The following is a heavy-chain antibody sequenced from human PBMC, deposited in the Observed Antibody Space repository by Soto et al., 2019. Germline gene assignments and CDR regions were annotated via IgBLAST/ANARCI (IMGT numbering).Heavy chain of an antibody. CDR3: ARDSYTNSTGGLGV. Sequence: PGGSLRLSCAASAFTFRSYDMHWVRQAPGKGLEWVAVISYDGFEKFYVDSVKGRFSISRDNSKNTLYLQMNSLRAEDTAVYYCARDSYTNSTGGLGVWGQGTTVTVSS. J-gene: IGHJ6*02. CDR1: AFTFRSYD. V-gene: IGHV3-30*03. D-gene: IGHD2-2*02. CDR2: ISYDGFEK.